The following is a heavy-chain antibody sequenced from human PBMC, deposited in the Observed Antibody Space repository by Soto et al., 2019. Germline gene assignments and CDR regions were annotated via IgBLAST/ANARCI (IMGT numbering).Heavy chain of an antibody. CDR1: GFTFNSYA. CDR2: ISGSGGST. V-gene: IGHV3-23*01. Sequence: GGSLRLSCAASGFTFNSYAMSWVRQAPGKGLEWVSGISGSGGSTYYADSVKGRFTISRDNSKNTPYVQMNSLRAEGTAVYYCAKGSGVGGYCFGYWGQGXLVTVSS. CDR3: AKGSGVGGYCFGY. D-gene: IGHD3-10*01. J-gene: IGHJ4*01.